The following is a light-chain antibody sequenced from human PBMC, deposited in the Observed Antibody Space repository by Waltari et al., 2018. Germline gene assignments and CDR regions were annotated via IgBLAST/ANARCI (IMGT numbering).Light chain of an antibody. CDR2: GAS. CDR1: PSVDSS. J-gene: IGKJ5*01. V-gene: IGKV3-11*01. Sequence: VLPPSPAPLSLSPGARAPLSCRARPSVDSSFIWYHKKPGQTPRLLVYGASNRATGIPARFSGSGSGTDFTLTIDSLESEDFAVYYCHQRSNWPITFGQGTRLEIK. CDR3: HQRSNWPIT.